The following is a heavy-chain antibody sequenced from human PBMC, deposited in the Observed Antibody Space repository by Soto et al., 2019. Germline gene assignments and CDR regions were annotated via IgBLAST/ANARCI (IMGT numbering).Heavy chain of an antibody. CDR2: ISPYNGNT. J-gene: IGHJ4*02. CDR3: ARDLVSGSDFWRAYNGGYFDY. Sequence: ASVEVCCKASGYTFRNYGITWVRQAPGQGLEWMAWISPYNGNTNYAQDLQGRVTMTTDTSTSTAYMELRSLTSEDTAMYYCARDLVSGSDFWRAYNGGYFDYWGQGTLVTVSS. V-gene: IGHV1-18*01. D-gene: IGHD3-3*01. CDR1: GYTFRNYG.